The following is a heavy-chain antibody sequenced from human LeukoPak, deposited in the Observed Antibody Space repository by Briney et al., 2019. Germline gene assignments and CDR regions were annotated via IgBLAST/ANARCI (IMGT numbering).Heavy chain of an antibody. CDR3: ARDFGSYYDSSGYCGY. D-gene: IGHD3-22*01. CDR2: IIPIFGTA. Sequence: SVKVSCKASGGTFSSYAISWVRQAPGQGLEWMGGIIPIFGTANYAQKFQGRVTITADESTSTAYMELSSLRSEDTAVYYCARDFGSYYDSSGYCGYWGQGTLVTVSS. J-gene: IGHJ4*02. CDR1: GGTFSSYA. V-gene: IGHV1-69*13.